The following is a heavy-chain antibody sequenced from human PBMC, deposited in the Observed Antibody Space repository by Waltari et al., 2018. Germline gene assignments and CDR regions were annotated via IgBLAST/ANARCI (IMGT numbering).Heavy chain of an antibody. CDR2: RNPNSGNT. Sequence: QVQLVQSGAEVKKPGASVKVSCKASGYTFTSYDINWVRQATGQGLEGMGWRNPNSGNTGYAQKFQGRVTITRNTSISTAYMELSSLRSEDTAVYYCARGEWLRFGAVYWGQGTLVTVSS. J-gene: IGHJ4*02. CDR1: GYTFTSYD. CDR3: ARGEWLRFGAVY. D-gene: IGHD5-12*01. V-gene: IGHV1-8*03.